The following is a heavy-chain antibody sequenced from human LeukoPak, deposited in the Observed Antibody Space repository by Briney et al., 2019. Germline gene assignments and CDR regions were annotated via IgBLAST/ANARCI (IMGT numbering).Heavy chain of an antibody. CDR1: GDSVSSNSAA. CDR2: TYYRSKWYN. J-gene: IGHJ6*03. D-gene: IGHD2-2*03. CDR3: ARENGYCSSTSCPYYYYMDV. Sequence: SQTLSLTCAISGDSVSSNSAAWNWIRQSPSRGLEWLGRTYYRSKWYNDYAVSVKSRITINPDTSKNQFSLQLNSVTPEDTAVYYCARENGYCSSTSCPYYYYMDVWGKGTTVTVSS. V-gene: IGHV6-1*01.